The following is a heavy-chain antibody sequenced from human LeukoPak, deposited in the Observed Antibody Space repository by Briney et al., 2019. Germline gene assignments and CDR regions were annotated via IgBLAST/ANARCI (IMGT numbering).Heavy chain of an antibody. V-gene: IGHV4-34*01. CDR3: ARVRDEAFDY. CDR1: GGSFSGYY. Sequence: SSDTLSLTCAVYGGSFSGYYWGWIRQPPGKGLEWIGEINHSGSTNYNPSLKSRVTISVDTSKNQFSLELSSVTAADTAVYYCARVRDEAFDYWGQGTLVTVSS. CDR2: INHSGST. J-gene: IGHJ4*02. D-gene: IGHD5-24*01.